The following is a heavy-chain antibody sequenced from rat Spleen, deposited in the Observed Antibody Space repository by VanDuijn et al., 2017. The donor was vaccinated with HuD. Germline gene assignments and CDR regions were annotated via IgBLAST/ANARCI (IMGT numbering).Heavy chain of an antibody. D-gene: IGHD1-4*01. CDR2: ISFSGTT. Sequence: EVQLQESGPGLVKPSQSLSLTCSVTGYSITSNYWGWIRKFPENKMEWIGRISFSGTTKYNPSLKSRISITRDTSKNQFFLQLNSVTTEDAATYYCARWNYPGSYGDYWGQGVMVTVSS. CDR3: ARWNYPGSYGDY. V-gene: IGHV3-1*01. CDR1: GYSITSNY. J-gene: IGHJ2*01.